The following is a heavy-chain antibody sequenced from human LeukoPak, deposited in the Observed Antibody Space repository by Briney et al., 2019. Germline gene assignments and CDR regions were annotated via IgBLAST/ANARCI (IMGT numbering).Heavy chain of an antibody. Sequence: SETLSLTCTVSGYSISRGYYWGGSRRPPGKGREGIGSIYHSGITYYHPSLKTPVTISVDTSKTQFSLKLSSVTAADTAVYYCARGAPRYYDSSGYYPEFDYWGQGTLVTVSS. V-gene: IGHV4-38-2*02. J-gene: IGHJ4*02. CDR1: GYSISRGYY. CDR3: ARGAPRYYDSSGYYPEFDY. CDR2: IYHSGIT. D-gene: IGHD3-22*01.